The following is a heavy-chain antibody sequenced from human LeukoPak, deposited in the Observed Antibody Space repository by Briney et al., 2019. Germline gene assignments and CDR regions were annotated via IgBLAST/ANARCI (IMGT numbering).Heavy chain of an antibody. CDR1: GGSFSGYD. V-gene: IGHV4-34*01. D-gene: IGHD3-22*01. Sequence: PSETLSLTCAVYGGSFSGYDWSWIRQPPGKGLEWIGEINHSGSTNYNPSLKSRVTISVDTSKNQFSLKLSSVTAADTDVYYCARGFLSSGYSPWGQGTLVTVSS. CDR3: ARGFLSSGYSP. CDR2: INHSGST. J-gene: IGHJ5*02.